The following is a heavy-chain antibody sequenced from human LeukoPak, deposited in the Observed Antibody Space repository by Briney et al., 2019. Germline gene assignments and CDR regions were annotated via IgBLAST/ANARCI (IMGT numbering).Heavy chain of an antibody. CDR1: GFTFRSYT. CDR3: ARDPPYYDSSGYYCDY. Sequence: GGSLRLSCAASGFTFRSYTMNWVRQASGKGLEWVSSISGSSLYIYYADSVKGRFTISRDNAKNSLYLQMNSLRAEDTAVYYCARDPPYYDSSGYYCDYWGQGALVTVS. D-gene: IGHD3-22*01. J-gene: IGHJ4*02. CDR2: ISGSSLYI. V-gene: IGHV3-21*01.